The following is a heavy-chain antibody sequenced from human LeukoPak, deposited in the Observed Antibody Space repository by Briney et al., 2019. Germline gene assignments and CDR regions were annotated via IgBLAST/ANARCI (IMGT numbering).Heavy chain of an antibody. V-gene: IGHV1-2*02. CDR1: GYTFTGYY. D-gene: IGHD6-19*01. CDR2: INPNSGGT. Sequence: ASVKVSCKASGYTFTGYYMHWVRQAPGRGLGWMGWINPNSGGTNYAQKFQGRVTMTRDTSISTAYMELSRLRSDDTAVYYCARDSRGYSSGWYASYDAFDIWGQGTMVTVSS. CDR3: ARDSRGYSSGWYASYDAFDI. J-gene: IGHJ3*02.